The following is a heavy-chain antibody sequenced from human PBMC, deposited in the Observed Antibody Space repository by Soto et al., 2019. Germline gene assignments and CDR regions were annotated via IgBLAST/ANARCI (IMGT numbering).Heavy chain of an antibody. D-gene: IGHD4-17*01. CDR1: GGSFSGYY. Sequence: SETLSLTCAVYGGSFSGYYWSWIRQPPGKGLEWIGEINHSGSTNYNPSLKSRVTISVDTSKNQFSLKLSSVTAADTAVYYCARKATVTTWGWFDPWGQGTLVTVS. J-gene: IGHJ5*02. V-gene: IGHV4-34*01. CDR2: INHSGST. CDR3: ARKATVTTWGWFDP.